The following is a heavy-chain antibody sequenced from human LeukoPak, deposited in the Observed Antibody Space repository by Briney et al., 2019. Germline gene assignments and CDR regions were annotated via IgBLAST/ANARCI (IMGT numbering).Heavy chain of an antibody. CDR3: AREMNYDDYRTSDY. Sequence: ASVKVSCKASGYTFTGYYMHWVRQAPGQGLEWMGCINPNSGGTTYAQKFQGRVTMTRDTSISTVYMELISLRSDDTAVYYCAREMNYDDYRTSDYWGQGTLVTVSS. D-gene: IGHD4-17*01. CDR2: INPNSGGT. J-gene: IGHJ4*02. V-gene: IGHV1-2*02. CDR1: GYTFTGYY.